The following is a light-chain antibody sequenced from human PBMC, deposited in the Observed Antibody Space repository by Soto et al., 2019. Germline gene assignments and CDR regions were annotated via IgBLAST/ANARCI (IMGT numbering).Light chain of an antibody. J-gene: IGLJ2*01. Sequence: QSALTQPASVSGSPGQSITISCTGTSSDVGGYNYVSWYQQHPGNAPKLMIYEVSNRPSGVSNRFSGSKSGNTASPTISGLQAEDEAAYYCSSYTSSSTLGVFGGGTKVTVL. CDR2: EVS. CDR1: SSDVGGYNY. V-gene: IGLV2-14*01. CDR3: SSYTSSSTLGV.